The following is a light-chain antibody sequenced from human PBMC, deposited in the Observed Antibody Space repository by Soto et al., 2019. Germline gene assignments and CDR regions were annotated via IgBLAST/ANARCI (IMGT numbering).Light chain of an antibody. CDR3: QQYGSLVT. CDR2: AAS. V-gene: IGKV1-39*01. CDR1: QSISSY. Sequence: DLQMTQSPSSLSASVGDRVTITCRASQSISSYLNWYQQKPGKAPKLLIYAASSLQSGVPSRFSGSGSGTDFTLTISSLQPEDLAVYYCQQYGSLVTFGQGTKVEI. J-gene: IGKJ1*01.